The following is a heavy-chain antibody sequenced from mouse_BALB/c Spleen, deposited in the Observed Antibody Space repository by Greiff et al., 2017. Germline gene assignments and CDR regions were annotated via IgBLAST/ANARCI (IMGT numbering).Heavy chain of an antibody. Sequence: QVQLQQPGAELVKPGASVKMSCKASGYTFTSYWMHWVKQRPGQGLEWIGVIDPSDSYTSYNQKFKGKATLTVDTSSSTAYMQLSSLTSEDSAVYYCTRSKLGLPYFDYWGQGTTLTVSS. V-gene: IGHV1S127*01. CDR3: TRSKLGLPYFDY. CDR2: IDPSDSYT. CDR1: GYTFTSYW. J-gene: IGHJ2*01. D-gene: IGHD3-1*01.